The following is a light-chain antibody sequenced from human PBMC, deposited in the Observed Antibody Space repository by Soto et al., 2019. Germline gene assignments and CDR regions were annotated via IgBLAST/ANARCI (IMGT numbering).Light chain of an antibody. CDR2: GAS. CDR1: QSVSSN. Sequence: EIVMTQSPATLSVSPGERATLSCRASQSVSSNLAWYQQKPGQAPRLLIYGASTRATGIPARFSGSGSGTEFTLTIGSLQSEDFAVYYCQQHNNWPVPFGQGTKVDIK. V-gene: IGKV3-15*01. J-gene: IGKJ1*01. CDR3: QQHNNWPVP.